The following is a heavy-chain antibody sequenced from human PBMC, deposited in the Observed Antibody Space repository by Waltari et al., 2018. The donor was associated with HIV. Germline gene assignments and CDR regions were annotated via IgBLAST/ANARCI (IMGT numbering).Heavy chain of an antibody. J-gene: IGHJ4*02. V-gene: IGHV3-33*01. CDR2: IWYDGSNK. CDR3: ARAYYGSPSYYFDY. D-gene: IGHD1-26*01. CDR1: GFTFSTYG. Sequence: QVQLVESGGGVVQPGRSLRLSCAASGFTFSTYGRPWVRQAPGQGLEWVAVIWYDGSNKYYADSVKGRFTISRDNSKNTLYLQMNSLRAEDTAVYYCARAYYGSPSYYFDYWGQGTLVTVSS.